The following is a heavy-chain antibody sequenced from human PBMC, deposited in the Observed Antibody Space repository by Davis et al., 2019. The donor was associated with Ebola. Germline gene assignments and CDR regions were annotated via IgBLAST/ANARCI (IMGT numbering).Heavy chain of an antibody. V-gene: IGHV1-2*04. CDR2: INPNSGGT. CDR3: ARQLATRDRGYYYYGMDV. Sequence: GESLKISCKGSGYTFTGYYMHWVRQAPGQGLEWMGWINPNSGGTNYAQKFQGWVTMTRDTSISTAYMELSRLRSDDTAVYYGARQLATRDRGYYYYGMDVWGQGTTVTVSS. CDR1: GYTFTGYY. J-gene: IGHJ6*02. D-gene: IGHD6-13*01.